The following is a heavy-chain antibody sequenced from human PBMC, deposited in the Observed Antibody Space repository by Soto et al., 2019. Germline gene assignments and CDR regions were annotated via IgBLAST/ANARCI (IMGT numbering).Heavy chain of an antibody. CDR1: CGSISSYY. D-gene: IGHD3-9*01. CDR3: ARHPGGAYDILTGYLYGMDV. CDR2: IYYSGST. V-gene: IGHV4-59*07. Sequence: PSDTLSLTCTGSCGSISSYYWSWIRQPPGKGLEWIGYIYYSGSTNYNPPLKSRVTISVDTYKNQFSLKLSSVTAADTAVYYGARHPGGAYDILTGYLYGMDVWGQGTTVTVSS. J-gene: IGHJ6*02.